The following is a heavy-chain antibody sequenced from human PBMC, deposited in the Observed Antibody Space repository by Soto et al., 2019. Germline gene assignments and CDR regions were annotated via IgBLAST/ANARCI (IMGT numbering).Heavy chain of an antibody. J-gene: IGHJ5*02. D-gene: IGHD2-15*01. CDR1: GASISTYY. V-gene: IGHV4-59*01. Sequence: PSETLSLTCTVSGASISTYYWSWIRQPPGKGLEWIGYISYSGSTNYNPSLKSRVTISFDASKNEISLQVRSATAADAAVYYCARDLKEYCSDGKCNWFDPWGKGTLVTV. CDR2: ISYSGST. CDR3: ARDLKEYCSDGKCNWFDP.